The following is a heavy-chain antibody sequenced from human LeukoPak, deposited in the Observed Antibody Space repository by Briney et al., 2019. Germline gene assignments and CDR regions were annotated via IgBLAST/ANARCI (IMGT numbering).Heavy chain of an antibody. Sequence: ASVKVSCKASGYTFTSYGISWVRQAPGRGLERMGWISAYNGNTNYAQKLQGRVTMTTDASTSTAYMELRSLRSDDTAVYYCARVDAEGSGVKYFDYWGQGTLVTVSS. V-gene: IGHV1-18*01. CDR2: ISAYNGNT. CDR1: GYTFTSYG. J-gene: IGHJ4*02. CDR3: ARVDAEGSGVKYFDY. D-gene: IGHD3-10*01.